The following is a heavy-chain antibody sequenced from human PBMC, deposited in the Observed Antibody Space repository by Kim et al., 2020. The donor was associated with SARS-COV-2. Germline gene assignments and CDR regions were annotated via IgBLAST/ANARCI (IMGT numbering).Heavy chain of an antibody. Sequence: GGSLRLSCAASGFTVSSNYMSWVRQAPGKGLEWVSVIYSGGSTYYADSVKGRFTISRDNSKNTLYLQMNSLRAEDTAVYYCARDLGGSGYYYRACWFDPWGQGTLVTVSS. D-gene: IGHD3-22*01. V-gene: IGHV3-53*01. CDR3: ARDLGGSGYYYRACWFDP. J-gene: IGHJ5*02. CDR2: IYSGGST. CDR1: GFTVSSNY.